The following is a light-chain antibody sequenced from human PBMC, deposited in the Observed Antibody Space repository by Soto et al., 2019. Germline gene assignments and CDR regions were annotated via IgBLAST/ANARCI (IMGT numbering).Light chain of an antibody. Sequence: EIVMTQSPATLSVSRGERATLSFRASQSISSNLAWYQHKPGQAPRLLIYDTSTRAAGIPARFSGSGSGTDFTLTISSLQSEDFAVYYCQQYNNWPPWTFGQGTKVDIK. CDR1: QSISSN. J-gene: IGKJ1*01. CDR2: DTS. V-gene: IGKV3-15*01. CDR3: QQYNNWPPWT.